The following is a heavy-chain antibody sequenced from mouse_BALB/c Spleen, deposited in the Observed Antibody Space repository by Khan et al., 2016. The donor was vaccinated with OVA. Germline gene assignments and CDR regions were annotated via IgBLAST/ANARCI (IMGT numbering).Heavy chain of an antibody. CDR2: ISSGGST. CDR1: GFTFSNYA. Sequence: EVQLQESGRGLVKPGGSLKLSCAASGFTFSNYAMSWVRQTPEKRLEWVASISSGGSTYYPDSVKGRFTISRDNARNILYLQMSSLRSEDTAMYYCARGYGNFVNPHYAMDYWGQGTSVTVSS. D-gene: IGHD2-1*01. J-gene: IGHJ4*01. V-gene: IGHV5-6-5*01. CDR3: ARGYGNFVNPHYAMDY.